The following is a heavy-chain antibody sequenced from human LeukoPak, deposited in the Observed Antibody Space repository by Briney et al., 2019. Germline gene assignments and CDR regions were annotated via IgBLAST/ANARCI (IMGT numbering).Heavy chain of an antibody. CDR2: ISSSGSYI. Sequence: GGSLRLSCAASGFTFSSYSMNWVRQAPGKGLEWVSSISSSGSYIYYADSVKGRFTISRDNAKNSLYLQMNSLRAEDTAVYYCARALGYSGYDFYDYWGQGTLVTVSS. D-gene: IGHD5-12*01. CDR3: ARALGYSGYDFYDY. CDR1: GFTFSSYS. J-gene: IGHJ4*02. V-gene: IGHV3-21*01.